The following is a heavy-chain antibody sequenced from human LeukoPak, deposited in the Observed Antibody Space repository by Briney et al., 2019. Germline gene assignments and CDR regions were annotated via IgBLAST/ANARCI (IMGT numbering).Heavy chain of an antibody. CDR2: MNPNSGNT. D-gene: IGHD6-19*01. Sequence: ASVKVSCKASGYTFTSYDINWVRQATGQGLEWMGWMNPNSGNTGYAQKFQGRVTITRNTSISTAYMELSSLRSEDTAVYYCAKADPFLAVAGPWSQGTLVTVSS. CDR1: GYTFTSYD. J-gene: IGHJ5*02. V-gene: IGHV1-8*03. CDR3: AKADPFLAVAGP.